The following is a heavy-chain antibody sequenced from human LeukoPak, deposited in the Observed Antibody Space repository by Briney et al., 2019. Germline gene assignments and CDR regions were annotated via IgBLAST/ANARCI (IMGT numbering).Heavy chain of an antibody. CDR1: GFTFSIYN. V-gene: IGHV3-21*01. CDR2: ISGSSSYI. J-gene: IGHJ4*02. CDR3: SPITGAIGN. Sequence: PGGSLRLSCSASGFTFSIYNMNWVRQTPGKGLEWVSSISGSSSYIYYADSVKGRFTISRDNAKRSLYLQMNSLRAEDTAVYYCSPITGAIGNWGQGTLVTVSS. D-gene: IGHD1-7*01.